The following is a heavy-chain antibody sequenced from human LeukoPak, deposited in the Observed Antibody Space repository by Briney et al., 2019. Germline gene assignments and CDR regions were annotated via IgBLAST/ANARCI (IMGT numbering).Heavy chain of an antibody. CDR3: ARDPTYLDYYGMDV. V-gene: IGHV3-30-3*01. CDR1: GFTFSSYA. Sequence: GSLRLSCAASGFTFSSYAMHRVRQAPGKGLEWVAVISYDGSNKYYADSVKGRFTISRDNSKNTLYLQMNSLRAEDTAVYYCARDPTYLDYYGMDVWGQGTTVTVSS. CDR2: ISYDGSNK. J-gene: IGHJ6*02. D-gene: IGHD2-8*01.